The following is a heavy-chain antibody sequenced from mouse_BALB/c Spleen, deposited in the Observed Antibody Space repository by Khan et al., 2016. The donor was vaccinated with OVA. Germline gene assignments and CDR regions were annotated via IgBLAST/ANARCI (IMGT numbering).Heavy chain of an antibody. V-gene: IGHV5-4*02. CDR1: GFTFSDYY. D-gene: IGHD2-1*01. CDR2: ISDGGSYT. CDR3: ERVYYFTPFSY. Sequence: EVELVESGGGLVKPGGSLKLSCAASGFTFSDYYMYWVRQTPEKRLEWVATISDGGSYTYYPDSVKGRFTISRDDAKKNLYLQMSSLKSEDTASYYCERVYYFTPFSYWCPGPLVPVSA. J-gene: IGHJ3*01.